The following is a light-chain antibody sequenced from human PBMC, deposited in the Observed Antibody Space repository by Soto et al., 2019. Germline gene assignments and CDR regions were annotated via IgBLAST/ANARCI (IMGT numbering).Light chain of an antibody. V-gene: IGLV2-8*01. CDR3: SSYAGSSNV. CDR1: SSDVGGYNY. Sequence: QSALTQPPSASGSPGQSVAISCTGTSSDVGGYNYVPWYRQHPGKAPKLMIYEVNKRPSGVPDRFSGSKSGNTASLTVSGLQAEDEADYYCSSYAGSSNVFGTGTKVTVL. CDR2: EVN. J-gene: IGLJ1*01.